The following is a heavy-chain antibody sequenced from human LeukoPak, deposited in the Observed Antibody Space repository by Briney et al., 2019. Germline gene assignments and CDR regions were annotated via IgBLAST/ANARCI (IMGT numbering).Heavy chain of an antibody. D-gene: IGHD1-1*01. J-gene: IGHJ3*02. CDR1: GFTFSSYW. CDR3: ARDMEPDAFDI. V-gene: IGHV3-74*03. Sequence: GGSLRLSCVASGFTFSSYWMHWVRQAPGKGLVWVSRINSDGSSTKCADSVKGRFTISRDNSKNTLYLQMNSLRAEDTAIYYCARDMEPDAFDIWGQGTMVTVSS. CDR2: INSDGSST.